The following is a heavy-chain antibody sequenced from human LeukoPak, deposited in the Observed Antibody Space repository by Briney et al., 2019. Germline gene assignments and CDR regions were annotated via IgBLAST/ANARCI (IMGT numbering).Heavy chain of an antibody. CDR2: IYTSGST. V-gene: IGHV4-4*07. D-gene: IGHD2-2*01. CDR1: GGSISSYY. Sequence: PSETLSLTCTVSGGSISSYYWSWIRQPAGKGLEWIGRIYTSGSTNYNPSLKSRVTMSVDTSKNQFSLKLSSVTAVDTAVYYCATSRYRLPYDAFGIRGQGTLLTVSS. CDR3: ATSRYRLPYDAFGI. J-gene: IGHJ3*02.